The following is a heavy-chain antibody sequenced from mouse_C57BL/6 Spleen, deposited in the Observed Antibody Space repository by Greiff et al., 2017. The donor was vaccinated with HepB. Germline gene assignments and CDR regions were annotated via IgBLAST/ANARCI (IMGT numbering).Heavy chain of an antibody. V-gene: IGHV5-4*01. CDR2: ISDGGSYT. CDR1: GFTFSSYA. Sequence: EVHLVESGGGLVKPGGSLKLSCAASGFTFSSYAMSWVRQTPEKRLEWVATISDGGSYTYYPDNVKGRFTISRDNAKNNLYLQMSHLKSEDTAMYYCARGHDGYLWGQGTSGTVSS. CDR3: ARGHDGYL. D-gene: IGHD2-3*01. J-gene: IGHJ4*01.